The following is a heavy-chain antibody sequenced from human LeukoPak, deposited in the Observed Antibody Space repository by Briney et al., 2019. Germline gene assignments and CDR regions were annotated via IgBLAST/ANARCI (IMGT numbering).Heavy chain of an antibody. D-gene: IGHD3-22*01. CDR2: INHSGST. CDR3: ARGGGGYSSSWYPYYDSSGYYAFDY. Sequence: TSETLSLTCAVYGVSFSGYYWSWIRQPPGKGLEWIGEINHSGSTNYNPSLKSRVTISVDTSKNQFSLKLSSVTAADTAVYYCARGGGGYSSSWYPYYDSSGYYAFDYWGQGTLVTVSS. J-gene: IGHJ4*02. CDR1: GVSFSGYY. V-gene: IGHV4-34*01.